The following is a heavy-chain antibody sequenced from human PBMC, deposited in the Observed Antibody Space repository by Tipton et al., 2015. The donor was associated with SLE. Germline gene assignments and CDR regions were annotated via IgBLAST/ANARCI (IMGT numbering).Heavy chain of an antibody. J-gene: IGHJ3*02. Sequence: TLSLTCAVYGGSFSVHYWSWSWIRQPPGKGLEWIGEIDHSRSTNYSPSLNSRVTISVDTSENQFSLKLSSVTAAASAVYYCASGTRGGAFDIWSQGTMVTVSS. CDR1: GGSFSVHY. D-gene: IGHD2-15*01. CDR3: ASGTRGGAFDI. V-gene: IGHV4-34*01. CDR2: IDHSRST.